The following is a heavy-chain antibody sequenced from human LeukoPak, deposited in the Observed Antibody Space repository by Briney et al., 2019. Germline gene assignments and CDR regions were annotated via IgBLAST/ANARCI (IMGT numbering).Heavy chain of an antibody. J-gene: IGHJ4*02. CDR3: ARRTGDPTYFDY. V-gene: IGHV1-8*03. CDR1: GYTFTNYD. D-gene: IGHD7-27*01. Sequence: ASVKVSCKASGYTFTNYDINWVRQATGQGLEWMGWMNPNSGNTGYAQKFQGRVTITRDTSISTAYMELSSLRSEDTAVYYCARRTGDPTYFDYWGQGTLVTVSS. CDR2: MNPNSGNT.